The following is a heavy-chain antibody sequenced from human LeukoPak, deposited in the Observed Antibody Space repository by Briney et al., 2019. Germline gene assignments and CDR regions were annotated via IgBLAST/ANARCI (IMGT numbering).Heavy chain of an antibody. Sequence: PGGSLRLSCAASGFIFSTYAMTWVRQAPGKGLEWVAGISPSGDTSYFADSVKGRFTISRDNPKNTLYLQMNSLRAEDTAVYYCARGEYCTNGVCSGGYFAYCGQGTLVTVSP. V-gene: IGHV3-23*01. CDR1: GFIFSTYA. D-gene: IGHD2-8*01. CDR2: ISPSGDTS. CDR3: ARGEYCTNGVCSGGYFAY. J-gene: IGHJ4*02.